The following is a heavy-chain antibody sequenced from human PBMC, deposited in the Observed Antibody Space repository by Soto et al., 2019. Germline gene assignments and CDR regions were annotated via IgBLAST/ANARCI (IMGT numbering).Heavy chain of an antibody. CDR3: AREKITMVRGVMRLGFKPFDY. CDR1: GFTFSSNG. Sequence: QVQLVESGGGVVQPGRSLRLSCAASGFTFSSNGMHCVRQAPGKGLEWVAVIWYDGSNKYYADSVKGRFTISRDNSKNTLYLQMNSLRAEDTAVYYCAREKITMVRGVMRLGFKPFDYWGQGTLVTVSS. D-gene: IGHD3-10*01. J-gene: IGHJ4*02. CDR2: IWYDGSNK. V-gene: IGHV3-33*01.